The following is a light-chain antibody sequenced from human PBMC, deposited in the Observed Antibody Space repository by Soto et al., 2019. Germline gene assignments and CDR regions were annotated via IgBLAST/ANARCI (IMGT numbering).Light chain of an antibody. J-gene: IGKJ5*01. CDR2: GAS. CDR1: QTVSDNW. V-gene: IGKV3-20*01. CDR3: QQYGRLPIT. Sequence: EIVLTQSPGTLSLSPGETVTLSCRASQTVSDNWLAWYQQKPGQAPRLLIHGASYRASGIPDRFSGSGSGTDFTLTINRLEPEDFAVYYCQQYGRLPITFGQGARLDI.